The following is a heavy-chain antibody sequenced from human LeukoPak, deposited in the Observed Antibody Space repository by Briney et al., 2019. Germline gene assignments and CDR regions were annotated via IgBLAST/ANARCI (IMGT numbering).Heavy chain of an antibody. Sequence: SETLSLTCAVYGGSFSGYYWSWIRQPPGKGLEWIEEINHSGSTNYNPSLKSRVTISVDTSKNQFSLKLSSVTAADTAVYYCARIRSISGYCSSTSCRSGFDPWGQGTLVTVSS. V-gene: IGHV4-34*01. J-gene: IGHJ5*02. CDR2: INHSGST. D-gene: IGHD2-2*01. CDR3: ARIRSISGYCSSTSCRSGFDP. CDR1: GGSFSGYY.